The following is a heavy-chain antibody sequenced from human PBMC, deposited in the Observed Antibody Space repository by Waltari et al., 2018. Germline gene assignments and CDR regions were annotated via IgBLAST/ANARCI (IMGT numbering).Heavy chain of an antibody. J-gene: IGHJ4*02. CDR3: ARVLIRTSGLNFDS. Sequence: QQESGPSLVKPSETLSLTCTVSYWSISSRSYSWGWIRLAPGKGLEWIGHIYYSGSSYRNPSLKSRITMSVDSSKNQFSLTLSSVTAADTAVYYCARVLIRTSGLNFDSWGQGSLVTVSS. CDR2: IYYSGSS. D-gene: IGHD3-16*01. V-gene: IGHV4-39*07. CDR1: YWSISSRSYS.